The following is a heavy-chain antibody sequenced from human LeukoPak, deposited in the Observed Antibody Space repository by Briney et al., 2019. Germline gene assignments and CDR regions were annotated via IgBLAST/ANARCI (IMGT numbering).Heavy chain of an antibody. Sequence: ASVKVSCKASGYAFTSYGISWVQQAPGQGLEWMGIINPSGGSTSYAQKFQGRVTMTRDTSTSTVYMELSSLRSEDTAVYYCARDRDVVVYYYYMDVWGKGTTVTVSS. D-gene: IGHD2-21*01. CDR2: INPSGGST. V-gene: IGHV1-46*01. CDR1: GYAFTSYG. CDR3: ARDRDVVVYYYYMDV. J-gene: IGHJ6*03.